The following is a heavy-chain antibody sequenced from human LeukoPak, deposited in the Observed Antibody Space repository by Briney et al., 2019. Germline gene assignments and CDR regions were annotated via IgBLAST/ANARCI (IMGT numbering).Heavy chain of an antibody. CDR3: ARGTNSRCFDY. Sequence: PGESLKISCKGSGYSFTSYWIAWVRKMPGKGLQWMGIIYPGDSDTRYSPSFQGQVTISADKSISTAYLQWSSLKASDTAMYFCARGTNSRCFDYWGQGTLVTVSS. D-gene: IGHD4-23*01. CDR2: IYPGDSDT. V-gene: IGHV5-51*01. J-gene: IGHJ4*02. CDR1: GYSFTSYW.